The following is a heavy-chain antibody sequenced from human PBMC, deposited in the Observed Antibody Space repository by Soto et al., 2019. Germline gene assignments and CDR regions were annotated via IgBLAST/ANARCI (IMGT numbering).Heavy chain of an antibody. CDR2: ISPHKGDT. V-gene: IGHV1-18*01. Sequence: SVSVSCKTSGYTFSSIGISGVRQAPGQGLDWMVCISPHKGDTYYAQRLQGRVTMTPQTATSTAYMELRSLRSDDPAVYFCESDLDGSGSYFPDYWG. D-gene: IGHD3-10*01. J-gene: IGHJ4*01. CDR3: ESDLDGSGSYFPDY. CDR1: GYTFSSIG.